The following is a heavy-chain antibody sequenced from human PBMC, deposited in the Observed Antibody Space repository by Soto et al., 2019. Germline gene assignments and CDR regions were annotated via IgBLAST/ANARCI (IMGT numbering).Heavy chain of an antibody. CDR1: GYTFTSYG. D-gene: IGHD2-2*01. CDR2: ISAYNGNT. CDR3: ARGRRSSTSDFIWDFDY. V-gene: IGHV1-18*01. J-gene: IGHJ4*02. Sequence: ASVKVSCKASGYTFTSYGISWVRQAPGQGLEWMGWISAYNGNTNYAQKLQGRVTMTTDTSTSTAYMELRSLRSDDTAVYYCARGRRSSTSDFIWDFDYWGQGTLVTVSS.